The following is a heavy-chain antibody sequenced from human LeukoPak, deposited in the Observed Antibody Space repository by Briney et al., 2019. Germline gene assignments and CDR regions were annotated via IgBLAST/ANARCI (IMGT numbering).Heavy chain of an antibody. CDR3: TKDIGSWSGVDDAFDI. D-gene: IGHD1-26*01. J-gene: IGHJ3*02. V-gene: IGHV3-43*02. Sequence: PGGSLRLSCAASGFTFDDYAMHWVRQAPGKGLEWVSLISGDGGSTYYADSVKGRFTISRDNSKNSLYLQMNSLRAEDTALYYCTKDIGSWSGVDDAFDIWGQGTMVTVSS. CDR2: ISGDGGST. CDR1: GFTFDDYA.